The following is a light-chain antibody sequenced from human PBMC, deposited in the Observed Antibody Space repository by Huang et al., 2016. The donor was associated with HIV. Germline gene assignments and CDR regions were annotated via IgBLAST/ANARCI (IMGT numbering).Light chain of an antibody. Sequence: DIEMTQSPSTLSASVGDTVNITCRASQSVNSWLAWYQQKPGQAPKVLISKVSTLQSGVPPRFSGSGAGTAFTLTITGLQPDDFATYCCQQYVNYPRTFGQGTKVEI. CDR2: KVS. J-gene: IGKJ1*01. CDR3: QQYVNYPRT. V-gene: IGKV1-5*03. CDR1: QSVNSW.